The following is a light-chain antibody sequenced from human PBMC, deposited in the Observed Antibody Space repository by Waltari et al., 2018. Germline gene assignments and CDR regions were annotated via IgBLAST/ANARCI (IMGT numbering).Light chain of an antibody. J-gene: IGKJ1*01. CDR3: QNHEKLPAT. CDR1: QGVSGF. CDR2: HAS. V-gene: IGKV3-20*01. Sequence: EIVLTQSPGTLSLSPGERATLACRASQGVSGFLACYQQKPGQAPRLLIYHASNRATGIPDRFSGSGSGTDFSLTISRLEPEDFAVYYCQNHEKLPATFGQGTKVEI.